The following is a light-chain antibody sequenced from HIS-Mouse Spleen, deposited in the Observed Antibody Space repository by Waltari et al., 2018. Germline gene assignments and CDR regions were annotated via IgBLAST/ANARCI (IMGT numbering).Light chain of an antibody. V-gene: IGLV3-25*03. CDR2: NDS. CDR1: ALPKQY. Sequence: SYELTQPPSVSVSPGQTARITCSGDALPKQYAYWYQQKPGQAPRLVIFNDSERPSGIPERFSGSSSGTTVTLTISGVQAEDEADYYCQSADSSGTWVFGGGTKLTVL. J-gene: IGLJ3*02. CDR3: QSADSSGTWV.